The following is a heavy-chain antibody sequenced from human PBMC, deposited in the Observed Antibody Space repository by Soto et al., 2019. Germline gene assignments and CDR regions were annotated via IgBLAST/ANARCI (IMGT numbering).Heavy chain of an antibody. J-gene: IGHJ4*02. CDR3: AKDIGPIVDYFDY. CDR2: ISGSGGST. Sequence: EVQLLESGGGLVQPGGSLRLSCAASGFTFSRYAMSWVRQAPGKGLEWVSAISGSGGSTYYADSVKGRFTISRDNSKNTLDLQMNSLRAEDTAVYYCAKDIGPIVDYFDYWGQGTLVNVSS. CDR1: GFTFSRYA. D-gene: IGHD1-26*01. V-gene: IGHV3-23*01.